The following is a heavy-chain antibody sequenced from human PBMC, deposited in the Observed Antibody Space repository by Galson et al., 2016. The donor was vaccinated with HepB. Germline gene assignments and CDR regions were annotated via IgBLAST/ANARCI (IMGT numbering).Heavy chain of an antibody. CDR1: GFTFSSYA. V-gene: IGHV3-23*01. CDR2: ISYTGLSS. Sequence: SLRLSCAASGFTFSSYAMTWVRQVPGKRLEWVSAISYTGLSSDYADSVKGRFIISRDNSKNTLYLQMNSLRAKDTAIYYCAKDRGYGPYGDFCYFDSCGQGTLVIVSS. D-gene: IGHD2-21*02. CDR3: AKDRGYGPYGDFCYFDS. J-gene: IGHJ4*02.